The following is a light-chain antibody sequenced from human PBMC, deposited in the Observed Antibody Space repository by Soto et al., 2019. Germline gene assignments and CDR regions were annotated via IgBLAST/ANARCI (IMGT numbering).Light chain of an antibody. CDR3: QQYYCLPYT. Sequence: DIVMTQSPDSLAVSLGERATINCKSSQSVLYSSNNKNYLVWYQQKSGQPPKLLISWASTRESGVPDRFSGGGSGTDFTLTISSLQAEDVAVYYCQQYYCLPYTFGQGTKLEIK. CDR2: WAS. J-gene: IGKJ2*01. CDR1: QSVLYSSNNKNY. V-gene: IGKV4-1*01.